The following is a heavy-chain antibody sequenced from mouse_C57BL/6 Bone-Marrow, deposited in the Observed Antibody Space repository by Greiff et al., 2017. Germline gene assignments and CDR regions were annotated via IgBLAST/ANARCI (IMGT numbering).Heavy chain of an antibody. CDR3: ARLKVDGISGDWCFGV. J-gene: IGHJ1*03. Sequence: QVQLQQSGPELVKPGASVKLSCKASGYTFTGYDINWVKQRPGQGLEWIGWIYPRDGSTSDNEKFKGKATLTVDTSYSTAYMELHSLTYEDAAVYFCARLKVDGISGDWCFGVWGTGTTVTVSS. CDR2: IYPRDGST. V-gene: IGHV1-85*01. CDR1: GYTFTGYD. D-gene: IGHD1-1*01.